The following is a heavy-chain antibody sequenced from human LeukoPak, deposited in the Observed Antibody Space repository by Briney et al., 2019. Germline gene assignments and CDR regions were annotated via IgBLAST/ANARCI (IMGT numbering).Heavy chain of an antibody. CDR2: IYYSGST. D-gene: IGHD6-19*01. Sequence: PSETLSLTCTVSGGSISSSSYYWGWIRQPPGKGLEWIGSIYYSGSTYYNPSLKSRVTMSVDTSKNQFSLKLSSVTAADTAVYYCASQRSSGDYYYYYMDVWGKGTTVTVSS. J-gene: IGHJ6*03. V-gene: IGHV4-39*07. CDR1: GGSISSSSYY. CDR3: ASQRSSGDYYYYYMDV.